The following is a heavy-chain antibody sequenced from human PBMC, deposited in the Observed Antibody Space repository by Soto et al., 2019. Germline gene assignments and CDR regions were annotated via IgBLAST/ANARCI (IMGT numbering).Heavy chain of an antibody. CDR1: GYTFTSYG. D-gene: IGHD2-15*01. CDR2: ISAYTGNT. Sequence: ASLKVSCKASGYTFTSYGLSWVLQAPGQGLEWMGWISAYTGNTDYAQKLQGSVTMTTDTSTSTAYMELRSLRSDDTAVYYCARLFCSGGNCPFDSWGQGTLVTVSS. V-gene: IGHV1-18*01. J-gene: IGHJ4*02. CDR3: ARLFCSGGNCPFDS.